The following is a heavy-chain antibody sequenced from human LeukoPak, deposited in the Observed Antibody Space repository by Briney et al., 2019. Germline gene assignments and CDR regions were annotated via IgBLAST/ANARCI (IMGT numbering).Heavy chain of an antibody. CDR3: AREEAGYSSSWYFGRSRAFDI. J-gene: IGHJ3*02. CDR2: IYHSGST. D-gene: IGHD6-13*01. Sequence: PSGTLSLTCAVSGGFISSSNWWSWVRQPPGKGLEWIGEIYHSGSTNYNPSLKSRVTISVDKSKNQFSLKLSSVTAADTAVYYCAREEAGYSSSWYFGRSRAFDIWGQGTMVTVSS. V-gene: IGHV4-4*02. CDR1: GGFISSSNW.